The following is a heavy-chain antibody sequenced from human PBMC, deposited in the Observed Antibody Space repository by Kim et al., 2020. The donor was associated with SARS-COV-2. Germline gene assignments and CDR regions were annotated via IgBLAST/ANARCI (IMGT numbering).Heavy chain of an antibody. J-gene: IGHJ4*02. CDR2: IYTSGST. D-gene: IGHD6-6*01. Sequence: SETLSLTCTVSGGSISSYYWSWIRQPAGKGLEWIGRIYTSGSTNYNPSLKSRVTMSVDTSKNQFSLKLSSVTAADTAVYYCARAPLASSAPHFDYWGQGTLVTVSS. CDR3: ARAPLASSAPHFDY. V-gene: IGHV4-4*07. CDR1: GGSISSYY.